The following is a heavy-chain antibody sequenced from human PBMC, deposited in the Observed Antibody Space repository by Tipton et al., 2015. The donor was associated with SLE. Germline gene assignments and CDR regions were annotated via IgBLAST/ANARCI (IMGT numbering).Heavy chain of an antibody. V-gene: IGHV4-59*08. D-gene: IGHD3-22*01. CDR2: IYYSGST. Sequence: LRLSCTVSGGSISSHYWSWIRQPPGKGLEWIGYIYYSGSTNYNPSLKSRVTISVDTSRNQFSLKLSSVTAADTAVYYCARLPYYYDTSGRDYYYMDVWGKGTTVTVSS. J-gene: IGHJ6*03. CDR3: ARLPYYYDTSGRDYYYMDV. CDR1: GGSISSHY.